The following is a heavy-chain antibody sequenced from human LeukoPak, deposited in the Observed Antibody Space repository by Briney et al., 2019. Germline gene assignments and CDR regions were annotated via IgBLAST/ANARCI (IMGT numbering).Heavy chain of an antibody. CDR3: ARGPNIVATIGRPSSGWSN. CDR1: GGSFSGYY. Sequence: PSETLSLTCAVYGGSFSGYYWSWIRQPPGKGLEWIGEINHSGSTNYNPSLKSRVTISVDTLKNQFSLKLSSVTAADTAVYYCARGPNIVATIGRPSSGWSNWGQGTLVTVSS. V-gene: IGHV4-34*01. J-gene: IGHJ4*02. D-gene: IGHD5-12*01. CDR2: INHSGST.